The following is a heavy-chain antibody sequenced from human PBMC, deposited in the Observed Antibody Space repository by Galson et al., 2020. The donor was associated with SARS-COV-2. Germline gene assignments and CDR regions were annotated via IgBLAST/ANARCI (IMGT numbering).Heavy chain of an antibody. CDR2: NNPNSGGT. D-gene: IGHD1-26*01. J-gene: IGHJ6*03. V-gene: IGHV1-2*04. CDR1: GYTFTGHY. Sequence: ASVKVSCKASGYTFTGHYMHWVRQDPGQGLEWLGWNNPNSGGTNYAQKFKGWVTMTRDTSISTAYMELSRLRSDDTAVYYCARGGAQSPYYYYYMDVWGKGTTVTVSS. CDR3: ARGGAQSPYYYYYMDV.